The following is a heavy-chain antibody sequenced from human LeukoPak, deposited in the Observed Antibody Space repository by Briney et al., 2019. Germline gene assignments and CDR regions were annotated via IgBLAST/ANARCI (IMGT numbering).Heavy chain of an antibody. J-gene: IGHJ5*02. CDR3: ARGRAGEFYDFWSGYDYNWFDP. D-gene: IGHD3-3*01. Sequence: VSVKVSCKASGYTFTSYDINWVRQATGQGLEWMGWMNPNSGNTGYAQKFQGRVTMTRNTSISTAYMELSSLRSEDTAVYYCARGRAGEFYDFWSGYDYNWFDPWGQGTLVTVSS. V-gene: IGHV1-8*01. CDR2: MNPNSGNT. CDR1: GYTFTSYD.